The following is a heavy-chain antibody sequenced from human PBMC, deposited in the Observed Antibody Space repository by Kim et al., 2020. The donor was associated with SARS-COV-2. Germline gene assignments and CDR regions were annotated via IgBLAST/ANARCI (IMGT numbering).Heavy chain of an antibody. CDR2: INHSGST. CDR1: GGSFSGYY. CDR3: ARVFPPRVYYYDIEYYFDY. D-gene: IGHD3-22*01. J-gene: IGHJ4*02. V-gene: IGHV4-34*01. Sequence: SETLSLTCAVYGGSFSGYYWSWIRQPPGKGLEWIGEINHSGSTNYNPSLKSRVTISVDTSKNQFSLKLSSVTAADTAVYYCARVFPPRVYYYDIEYYFDYWGQGTLVTVSS.